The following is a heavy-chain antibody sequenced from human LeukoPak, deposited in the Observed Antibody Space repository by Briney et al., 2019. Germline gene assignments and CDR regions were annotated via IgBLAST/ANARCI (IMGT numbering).Heavy chain of an antibody. CDR1: GYTFTSYG. J-gene: IGHJ4*02. D-gene: IGHD3-10*01. Sequence: ASVMVSCKASGYTFTSYGISWVRQAPGQGLEWMGWISAYNGNTNYAQKLQGRVTMTTDTSTSTAYMELRSLRSDDTAVYYCARSRPYYSSPLFDYWGQGTLVTVSS. CDR3: ARSRPYYSSPLFDY. CDR2: ISAYNGNT. V-gene: IGHV1-18*01.